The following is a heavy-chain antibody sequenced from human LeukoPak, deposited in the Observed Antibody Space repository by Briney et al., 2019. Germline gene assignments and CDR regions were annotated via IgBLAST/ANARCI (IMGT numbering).Heavy chain of an antibody. CDR2: IRSDGSTI. V-gene: IGHV3-48*03. D-gene: IGHD6-13*01. CDR3: ARSSIAATSEDY. J-gene: IGHJ4*02. Sequence: QPGGSLRLSCTASGFTFSSYEMNWVRQAPGKGLEWVSYIRSDGSTIFYADSVKGRFTISRDNAKNSLYLQMNSLRAEDTALYYCARSSIAATSEDYWGQGTLVTVSS. CDR1: GFTFSSYE.